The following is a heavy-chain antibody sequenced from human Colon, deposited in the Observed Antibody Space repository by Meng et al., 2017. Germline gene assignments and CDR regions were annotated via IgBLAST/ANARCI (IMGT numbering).Heavy chain of an antibody. CDR1: GFTFSSYW. Sequence: EVQLEESGGGLVQAGGSLRLSCAASGFTFSSYWMHWVRQAPGKGLEWVSYISSRGGTIHYADSVRGRFTISRDNANNSVFLQMNSLRAEDTAVYYCARNLFGDYWGQGILVTVSS. CDR3: ARNLFGDY. D-gene: IGHD3-16*01. CDR2: ISSRGGTI. V-gene: IGHV3-48*03. J-gene: IGHJ4*02.